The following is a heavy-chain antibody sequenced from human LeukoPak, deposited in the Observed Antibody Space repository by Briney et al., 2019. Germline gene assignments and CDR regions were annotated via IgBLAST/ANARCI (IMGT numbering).Heavy chain of an antibody. CDR2: MNPNSGNT. V-gene: IGHV1-8*03. J-gene: IGHJ6*03. CDR3: SRRYYYYYYYRDV. CDR1: GYTFTSYD. Sequence: VASVKVSCKASGYTFTSYDINWVRQATGQGLEWMGWMNPNSGNTAYAKKFQGRATITRNTSISTAYMELSSLRSEDTAVYYCSRRYYYYYYYRDVWGKGTTVTVSS.